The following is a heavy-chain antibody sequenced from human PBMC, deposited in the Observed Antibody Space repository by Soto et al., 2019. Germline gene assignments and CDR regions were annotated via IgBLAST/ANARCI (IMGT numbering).Heavy chain of an antibody. V-gene: IGHV3-33*01. CDR3: ARDDCGRPSCLAC. D-gene: IGHD2-2*01. J-gene: IGHJ4*02. CDR2: IQSDASKK. CDR1: GFTFSHYG. Sequence: QVQLVESGGGVVQPGRSLRLSCAASGFTFSHYGMHWVRQAPGKGLEWVEAIQSDASKKYYADSVKGRFAISRDSSTDTVYLQMNTLRAEDTALYYCARDDCGRPSCLACWGQGTLVTVSS.